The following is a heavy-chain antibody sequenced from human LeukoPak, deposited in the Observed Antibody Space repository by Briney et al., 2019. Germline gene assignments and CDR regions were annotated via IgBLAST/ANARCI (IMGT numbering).Heavy chain of an antibody. Sequence: PGGSLRLSCAASGFAFSGYWMHWVRQPPGKGLVWVSRITGDGSSTTYADSVKGRFTISRDNAKNTLYLQMISLRAEDTAVYYCARDTGWYFDLWGRGNLVTVSS. CDR3: ARDTGWYFDL. CDR1: GFAFSGYW. V-gene: IGHV3-74*01. D-gene: IGHD4-17*01. J-gene: IGHJ2*01. CDR2: ITGDGSST.